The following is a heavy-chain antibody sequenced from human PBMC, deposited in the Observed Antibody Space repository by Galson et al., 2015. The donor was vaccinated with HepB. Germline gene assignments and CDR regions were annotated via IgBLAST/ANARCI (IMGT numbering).Heavy chain of an antibody. D-gene: IGHD3-10*01. J-gene: IGHJ6*02. V-gene: IGHV4-34*01. CDR3: ARGQLGYGSGSSDYYCYGMDV. CDR1: GGSFSGYY. Sequence: SETLSLTCAVYGGSFSGYYWSWIRQPPGKGLEWIGEINHSGSTNYNPSLKSRVTISVDTSKNQFSLKLSSVTAADTAVYYCARGQLGYGSGSSDYYCYGMDVWGQGTTVTVSS. CDR2: INHSGST.